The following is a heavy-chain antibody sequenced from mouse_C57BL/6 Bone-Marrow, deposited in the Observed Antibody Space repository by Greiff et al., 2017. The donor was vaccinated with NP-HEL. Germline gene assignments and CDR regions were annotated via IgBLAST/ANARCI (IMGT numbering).Heavy chain of an antibody. CDR2: IYIGNGYT. Sequence: EVKVVESGAELVRPGSSVKMSCKTSGYTFTSYGINWVKQRPGQGLEWIGYIYIGNGYTEYNEKFKGKATLTSDTSSSTAYMQLSSLTSEDSAIYFCARRNYYGSSPFAYWGQGTLVTVSA. V-gene: IGHV1-58*01. D-gene: IGHD1-1*01. J-gene: IGHJ3*01. CDR1: GYTFTSYG. CDR3: ARRNYYGSSPFAY.